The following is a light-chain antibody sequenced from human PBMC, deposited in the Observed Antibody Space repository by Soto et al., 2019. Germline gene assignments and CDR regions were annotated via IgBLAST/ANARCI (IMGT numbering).Light chain of an antibody. CDR1: PSVRNY. V-gene: IGKV3-11*01. CDR3: QQRSNSPPWT. Sequence: VLTQSPATVSVSPGESATLSCRASPSVRNYLAWYQQKPGQAPRLLIFDASNRATGIPSRFSGSGSGTSGTLTIISLEPEDFGVYYCQQRSNSPPWTCGTGTRVDL. CDR2: DAS. J-gene: IGKJ3*01.